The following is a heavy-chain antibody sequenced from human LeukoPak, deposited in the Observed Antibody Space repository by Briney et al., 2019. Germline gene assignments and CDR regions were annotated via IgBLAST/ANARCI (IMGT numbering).Heavy chain of an antibody. J-gene: IGHJ4*02. D-gene: IGHD3-3*01. CDR1: GFTFSSYG. Sequence: GRSLRLSCAASGFTFSSYGMHWVRQAPGKGLEWVAVISYDGSNKHYADSVKGRFTISRDNSKNTLYLQMNSLRAEDTAVYYCARPGITIFGVVNFYFDYWGQGTLVTVSS. CDR3: ARPGITIFGVVNFYFDY. CDR2: ISYDGSNK. V-gene: IGHV3-30*03.